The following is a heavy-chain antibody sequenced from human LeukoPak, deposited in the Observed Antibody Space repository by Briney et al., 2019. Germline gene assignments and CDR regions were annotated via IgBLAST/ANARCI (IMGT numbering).Heavy chain of an antibody. Sequence: AASVKVSCKASGYTFTSYAMNWVRQAPGQGLEWMGWIHPSTGNPTYAQGFTGRFVFSLDTSVSTTYLQISSLKAEDTAVYYCARAYQRLGELSLPDYWGQGTLVTVSS. V-gene: IGHV7-4-1*02. CDR3: ARAYQRLGELSLPDY. CDR2: IHPSTGNP. D-gene: IGHD3-16*02. CDR1: GYTFTSYA. J-gene: IGHJ4*02.